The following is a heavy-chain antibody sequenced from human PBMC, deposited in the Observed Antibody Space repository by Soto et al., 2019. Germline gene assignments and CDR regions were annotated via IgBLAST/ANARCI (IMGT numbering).Heavy chain of an antibody. CDR1: GGSISSYY. Sequence: SETLSLTCTVSGGSISSYYWSWIRQPPGKGLEWIGYIYYSGSTNYNPSLKSRVTISVDTSKNQFSLKLSSVTAADTAVYYCASGYCSGGSCYSWRPPHFDYWGQGTLVTVSS. V-gene: IGHV4-59*01. CDR3: ASGYCSGGSCYSWRPPHFDY. J-gene: IGHJ4*02. D-gene: IGHD2-15*01. CDR2: IYYSGST.